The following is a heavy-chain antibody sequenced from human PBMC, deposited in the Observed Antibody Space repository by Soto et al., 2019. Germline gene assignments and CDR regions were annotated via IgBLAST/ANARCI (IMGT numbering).Heavy chain of an antibody. D-gene: IGHD6-13*01. J-gene: IGHJ4*02. CDR3: AKDVKAAAGTIPYY. CDR2: ISGSGGST. Sequence: GGSLRLSCAASGFTFSSYAMSWVRQAPGKGLEWVSAISGSGGSTYYADSVKGRFTISRDNSKDTLYLQMNSLRAEDTAVYYCAKDVKAAAGTIPYYWGQGTLVTVSS. V-gene: IGHV3-23*01. CDR1: GFTFSSYA.